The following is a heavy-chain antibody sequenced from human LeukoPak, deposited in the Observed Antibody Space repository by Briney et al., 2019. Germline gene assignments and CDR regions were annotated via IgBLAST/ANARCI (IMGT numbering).Heavy chain of an antibody. CDR2: INPNSGGT. Sequence: ASVKVSCKASGYTFTGYYMHWVRQTPGHGLEWMGWINPNSGGTNYAQKFQGRVTMTRDTSISTAYMELSRLRSDDTAVYYCARVSVAGHYYYYGMDVWGQGTTVTVSS. J-gene: IGHJ6*02. D-gene: IGHD6-19*01. CDR1: GYTFTGYY. CDR3: ARVSVAGHYYYYGMDV. V-gene: IGHV1-2*02.